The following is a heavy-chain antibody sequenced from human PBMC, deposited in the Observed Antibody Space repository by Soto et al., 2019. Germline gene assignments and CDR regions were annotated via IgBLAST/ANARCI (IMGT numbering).Heavy chain of an antibody. V-gene: IGHV4-4*07. Sequence: SETLSLTCTVSGDTITSYFWSWIRQPAGKGLEWIGHMFAGGTTSHNSSLKSRVSMSIDTSNNQFSLTLPSVTAADTAVYYCARTLSGFTYGSRQFYFDYWGQGTLVTVSS. D-gene: IGHD3-10*01. CDR2: MFAGGTT. CDR1: GDTITSYF. J-gene: IGHJ4*02. CDR3: ARTLSGFTYGSRQFYFDY.